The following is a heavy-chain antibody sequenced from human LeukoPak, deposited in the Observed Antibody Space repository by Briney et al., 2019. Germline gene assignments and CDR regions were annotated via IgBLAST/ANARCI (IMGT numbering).Heavy chain of an antibody. CDR1: GFTFGHSW. V-gene: IGHV3-7*01. Sequence: GGSLGLPCAASGFTFGHSWMTWVRQAPGKGLAWVATIKEDGSEKYYGDSVKGRFTISRDNAKSSLFLQMNSLRVEDTAVYFCASDRISSWGKGTTVTVSS. CDR3: ASDRISS. CDR2: IKEDGSEK. J-gene: IGHJ6*04. D-gene: IGHD3-10*01.